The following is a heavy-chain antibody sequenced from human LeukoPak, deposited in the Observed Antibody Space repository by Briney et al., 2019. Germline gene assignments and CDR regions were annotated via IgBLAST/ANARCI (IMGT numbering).Heavy chain of an antibody. D-gene: IGHD5-18*01. CDR1: GGSFSGYY. Sequence: KPSETLSLTCAVYGGSFSGYYWSWIRQPPGKGLEWIGEINHSGSTNYNPSLKSRVTISVDTSKNQFSLKLSSVTAADTAVYYCARCGHSYGPAADYWGQGTLVTVSS. J-gene: IGHJ4*02. CDR3: ARCGHSYGPAADY. CDR2: INHSGST. V-gene: IGHV4-34*01.